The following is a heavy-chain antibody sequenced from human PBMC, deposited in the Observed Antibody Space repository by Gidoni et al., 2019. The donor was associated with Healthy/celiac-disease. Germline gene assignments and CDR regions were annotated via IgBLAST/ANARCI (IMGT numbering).Heavy chain of an antibody. J-gene: IGHJ4*02. CDR2: VNPNSGGT. D-gene: IGHD4-17*01. CDR1: GYTFTGYY. CDR3: ARPNYGGNFRPPDY. V-gene: IGHV1-2*02. Sequence: QVQLVQSGAEVKKPGASVKDSCKASGYTFTGYYMHWVRPAPGQGLEWMGWVNPNSGGTNYAQKFQGRVTMTRDTSISTAYMELSRLRSDDTAVYYCARPNYGGNFRPPDYWGQGTLVTVSS.